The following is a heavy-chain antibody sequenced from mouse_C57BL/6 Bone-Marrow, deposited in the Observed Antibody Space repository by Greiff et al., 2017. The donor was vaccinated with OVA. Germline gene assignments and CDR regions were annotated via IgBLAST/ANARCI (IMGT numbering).Heavy chain of an antibody. CDR2: IDPSDSYT. CDR1: GYTFTSYW. D-gene: IGHD2-1*01. CDR3: ARFYYGNYFWFAY. J-gene: IGHJ3*01. Sequence: QVQLQQPGAELVMPGASVKLSCKASGYTFTSYWMHWVKQRPGQGLEWIGEIDPSDSYTNYNQKFKGKSTLTVDKSSSTAYMQLSSLTSEDSAVYYCARFYYGNYFWFAYWGQGTLVTVSA. V-gene: IGHV1-69*01.